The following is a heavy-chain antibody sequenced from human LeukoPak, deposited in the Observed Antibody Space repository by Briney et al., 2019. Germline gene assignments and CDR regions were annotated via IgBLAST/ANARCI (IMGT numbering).Heavy chain of an antibody. V-gene: IGHV3-23*01. CDR1: GLSFSTFA. J-gene: IGHJ4*02. CDR3: ARASWVSSTDAVR. CDR2: LRGNGET. D-gene: IGHD3-16*01. Sequence: GGSLRLSCAASGLSFSTFAMSWVRQGPARGLEWVSSLRGNGETFYADSVRGRFTLSSDSFRNTVYLQRNNLRVEDTAIYYCARASWVSSTDAVRWGQGTLVTVSS.